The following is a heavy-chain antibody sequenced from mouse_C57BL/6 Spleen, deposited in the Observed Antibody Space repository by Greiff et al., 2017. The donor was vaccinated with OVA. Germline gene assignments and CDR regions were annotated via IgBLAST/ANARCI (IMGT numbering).Heavy chain of an antibody. V-gene: IGHV3-6*01. CDR2: ISYDGSN. CDR3: ARDPRTGVYWYFDV. J-gene: IGHJ1*03. Sequence: EVQLQQSGPGLVKPSQSLSLTCSVTGYSITSGYYWNWIRQFPGNKLEWMGYISYDGSNNYNPSLKNRISITRDTSKNQFFLKLNSVTTEDTATYYCARDPRTGVYWYFDVWGTGTTVTVSS. CDR1: GYSITSGYY. D-gene: IGHD4-1*01.